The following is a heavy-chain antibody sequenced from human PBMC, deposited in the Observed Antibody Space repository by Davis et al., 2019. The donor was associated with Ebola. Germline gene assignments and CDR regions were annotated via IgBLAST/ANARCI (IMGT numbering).Heavy chain of an antibody. CDR2: IHYSGTN. CDR1: GDSINSGSY. CDR3: ARMPSDSGDLFFYYGMDA. D-gene: IGHD4-17*01. J-gene: IGHJ6*02. V-gene: IGHV4-31*03. Sequence: PSETLSLTCTVSGDSINSGSYWNWIRQSPGKGLEWIGHIHYSGTNYYNPSLKSRVTISVDTSVNQFYLRLSSVTAADSAIYYCARMPSDSGDLFFYYGMDAWGQGTTVTVSS.